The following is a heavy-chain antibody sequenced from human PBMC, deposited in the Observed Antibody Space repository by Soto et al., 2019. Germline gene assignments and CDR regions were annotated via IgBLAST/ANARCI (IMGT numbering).Heavy chain of an antibody. Sequence: ASVKVSCKASGYTFTSYAMHWVRQAPGQRLEWMGWINAGNGNTKYSQKFQGRVTITRDTSASTAYMELSSLRSEDTAVYYCARAKEGVVPAAPRYYYYYMDVWGKGTTVTVSS. D-gene: IGHD2-2*01. CDR2: INAGNGNT. CDR3: ARAKEGVVPAAPRYYYYYMDV. V-gene: IGHV1-3*01. J-gene: IGHJ6*03. CDR1: GYTFTSYA.